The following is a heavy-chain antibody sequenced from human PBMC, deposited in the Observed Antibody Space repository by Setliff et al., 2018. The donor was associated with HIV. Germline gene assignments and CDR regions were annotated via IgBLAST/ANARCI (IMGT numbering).Heavy chain of an antibody. CDR3: ARAGTIDSSGYYEV. CDR2: IYYSGNT. J-gene: IGHJ4*02. CDR1: GGSISRYY. Sequence: PSETLSLTCTVSGGSISRYYWSWIRQPPGKGLEWLGYIYYSGNTNYNTSLKRRVTISVDTSKNQLSLKLTSVTAADTAVYYCARAGTIDSSGYYEVWGQGTLVTVSS. D-gene: IGHD3-22*01. V-gene: IGHV4-59*01.